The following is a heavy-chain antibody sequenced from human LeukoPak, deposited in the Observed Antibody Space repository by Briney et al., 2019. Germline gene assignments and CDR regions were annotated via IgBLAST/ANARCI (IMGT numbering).Heavy chain of an antibody. CDR3: AKTASYYYDSSGYYTY. D-gene: IGHD3-22*01. CDR1: GFTFSSYA. J-gene: IGHJ4*02. V-gene: IGHV3-23*01. CDR2: ISGSGGST. Sequence: GRSLRLSCAASGFTFSSYAMSWVRQHPGKGLEWVSAISGSGGSTYYADSVKGRFTISRDNSKNTLYLQMNSLRAEDTAVYYCAKTASYYYDSSGYYTYWGQGTLVTVSS.